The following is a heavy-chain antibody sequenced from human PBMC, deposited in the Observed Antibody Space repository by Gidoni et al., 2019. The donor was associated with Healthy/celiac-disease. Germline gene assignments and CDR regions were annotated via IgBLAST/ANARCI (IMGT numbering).Heavy chain of an antibody. CDR1: GGSISSYY. Sequence: QVQLQESGPGLVKPSETLSLTCTVAGGSISSYYWSWIRQPPGKGLEWIGYIYYSGSTNYNPSLKSRVTISVDTSKNQFSLKLSSVTAADTAVYYCASLNGDLDYWGQGTLVTVSS. CDR3: ASLNGDLDY. CDR2: IYYSGST. V-gene: IGHV4-59*01. J-gene: IGHJ4*02. D-gene: IGHD4-17*01.